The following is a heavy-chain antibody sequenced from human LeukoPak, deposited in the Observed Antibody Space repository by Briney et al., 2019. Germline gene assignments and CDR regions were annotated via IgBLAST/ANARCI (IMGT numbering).Heavy chain of an antibody. CDR3: VRGGGYYDILTGSYYFDY. Sequence: GGSLRLSCAASGFTVSSNYMSWVRQAPGKGLEWVSVIYSGSSTYYADSVKGRFTISRDNSKNTLYLQMNSLRAEDTAVYYCVRGGGYYDILTGSYYFDYWGQGTLVTVSS. V-gene: IGHV3-66*01. CDR2: IYSGSST. D-gene: IGHD3-9*01. J-gene: IGHJ4*02. CDR1: GFTVSSNY.